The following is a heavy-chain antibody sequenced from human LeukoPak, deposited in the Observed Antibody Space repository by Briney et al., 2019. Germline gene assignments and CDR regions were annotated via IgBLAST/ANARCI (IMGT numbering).Heavy chain of an antibody. CDR1: GFTFDIYA. V-gene: IGHV3-23*01. Sequence: GGSLRLSCSASGFTFDIYAMTWVRQAPGKGLEWVSIISGSGGSINYADSVKGRFTISRDNSKNTLYLQMNSLRAEDTAIYYCAKDETWGQGTLVTVSS. J-gene: IGHJ5*02. CDR3: AKDET. CDR2: ISGSGGSI.